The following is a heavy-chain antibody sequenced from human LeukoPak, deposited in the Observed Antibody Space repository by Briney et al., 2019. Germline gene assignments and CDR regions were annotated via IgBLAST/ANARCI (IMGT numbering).Heavy chain of an antibody. Sequence: PGGCLRLSCAASGFTFSRYSMNWLRQAPGKGLAWGAVIPYDGSNKYYADSVKGRFTISRDNSKSTLYLQMNSLRAEDTAVYYCAKPPNYYGSGNELYDNWGQGTLVTVSS. CDR2: IPYDGSNK. CDR3: AKPPNYYGSGNELYDN. D-gene: IGHD3-10*01. J-gene: IGHJ4*02. CDR1: GFTFSRYS. V-gene: IGHV3-30*18.